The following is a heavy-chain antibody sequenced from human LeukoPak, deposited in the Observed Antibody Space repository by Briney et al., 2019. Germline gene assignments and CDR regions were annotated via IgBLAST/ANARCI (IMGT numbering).Heavy chain of an antibody. CDR2: INRSGREK. CDR1: GFSFSNYW. V-gene: IGHV3-7*01. CDR3: ARDRPYFDSSDFSPRDY. J-gene: IGHJ4*02. Sequence: GGSLRLSCAASGFSFSNYWMSRVRQAPGKGLEWVANINRSGREKYYLDSVRGRFTISRDNAKNSLYLEVNSLRAEDTAVYYCARDRPYFDSSDFSPRDYWGQGTLVSVSS. D-gene: IGHD3-22*01.